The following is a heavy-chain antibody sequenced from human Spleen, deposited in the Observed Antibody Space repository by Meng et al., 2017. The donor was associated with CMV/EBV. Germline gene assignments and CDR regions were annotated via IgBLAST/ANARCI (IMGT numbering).Heavy chain of an antibody. J-gene: IGHJ3*02. V-gene: IGHV4-30-2*01. CDR3: ASYYDNSGYYDAFDI. CDR2: IYQSGTT. Sequence: VSGVEKTSQTLSLTCAVPGCSINNGGYSWSWIRQPPGKGLEWIGYIYQSGTTYYNPSLKSRVTISVDRSKNQFSLTLTSVTAADTAVYYCASYYDNSGYYDAFDIWGQGTMVTVSS. CDR1: GCSINNGGYS. D-gene: IGHD3-22*01.